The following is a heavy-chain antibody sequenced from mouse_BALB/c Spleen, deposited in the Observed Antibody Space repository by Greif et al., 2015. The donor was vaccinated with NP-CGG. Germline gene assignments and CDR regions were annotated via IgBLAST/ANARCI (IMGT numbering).Heavy chain of an antibody. J-gene: IGHJ2*01. Sequence: EVKLMESGPGLVKPSQSLSLTCSVTGYSITSGYYWNWIRQFPGNKLEWMGYISYDGSNNYNPSLKNRISITRDTSKNQFFLKLNSVTTEDTATYYCAREGEGYYFDYWGQGTTLTVSS. CDR2: ISYDGSN. CDR3: AREGEGYYFDY. V-gene: IGHV3-6*02. CDR1: GYSITSGYY.